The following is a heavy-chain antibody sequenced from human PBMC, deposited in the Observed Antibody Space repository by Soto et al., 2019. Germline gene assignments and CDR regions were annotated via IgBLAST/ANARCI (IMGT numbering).Heavy chain of an antibody. D-gene: IGHD5-12*01. CDR1: GGSISSYY. Sequence: SETLSLTCIVSGGSISSYYWSWIRQPPGKGLEWIGYIYYSGSTNYNPSLKSRVTISVDTSKNQFSLKLSSVTAADTAVYYCAKRYSGYDDAFDIWGQGTMVTVSS. CDR2: IYYSGST. V-gene: IGHV4-59*08. J-gene: IGHJ3*02. CDR3: AKRYSGYDDAFDI.